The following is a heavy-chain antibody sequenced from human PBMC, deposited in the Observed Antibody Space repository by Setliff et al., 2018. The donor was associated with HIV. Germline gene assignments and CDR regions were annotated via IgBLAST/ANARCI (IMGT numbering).Heavy chain of an antibody. CDR2: INAGNGNT. J-gene: IGHJ6*03. CDR1: GYTFTSYA. D-gene: IGHD2-8*02. CDR3: ARVQVGDPYYSYYYMDV. V-gene: IGHV1-3*01. Sequence: ASVKVSCKASGYTFTSYAMHWVRQAPGQRLEWMGWINAGNGNTKYSQKFQGRVTMTTVTSTSTAYMELRSLRSDDTAAYYCARVQVGDPYYSYYYMDVWGEGTTVTVSS.